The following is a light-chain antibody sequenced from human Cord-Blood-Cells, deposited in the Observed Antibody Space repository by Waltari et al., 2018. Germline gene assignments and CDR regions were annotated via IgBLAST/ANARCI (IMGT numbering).Light chain of an antibody. CDR1: SSDVGSYNL. J-gene: IGLJ2*01. CDR2: EGS. V-gene: IGLV2-23*01. CDR3: CSYAGSSNVV. Sequence: SALTQPDSVSGSPGQTIIISCTGTSSDVGSYNLVSWYQQHPGKAPKLMIYEGSKRPSGVSNRFSGSKSGNTDSLTISGLQAEDEADYYCCSYAGSSNVVFGGGTKLTVL.